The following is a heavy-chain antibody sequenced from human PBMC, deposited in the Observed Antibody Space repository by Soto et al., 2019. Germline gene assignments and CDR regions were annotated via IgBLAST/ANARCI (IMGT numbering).Heavy chain of an antibody. V-gene: IGHV4-39*07. CDR1: GGSISSNIYY. CDR2: IHYSGST. D-gene: IGHD3-9*01. Sequence: SETLSLTCTVSGGSISSNIYYWGWIRQPPGKGLEWIGNIHYSGSTYYDSSLKSRVTISVDTSKNQFSLKLSSVTAADTAVYYCARTGDDILTGYYHAEYFQHWGQGTLVTVS. CDR3: ARTGDDILTGYYHAEYFQH. J-gene: IGHJ1*01.